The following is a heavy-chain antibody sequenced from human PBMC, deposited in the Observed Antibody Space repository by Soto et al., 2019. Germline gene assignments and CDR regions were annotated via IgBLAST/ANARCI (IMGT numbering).Heavy chain of an antibody. CDR1: GYSISSGYY. CDR3: ARALYCSAGSCSHLRGMDV. J-gene: IGHJ6*02. Sequence: KPSETLSLTCAVSGYSISSGYYWGWIRQPPGKGLEWIGTIYHSGSTYYNPSLKTRVTISVDTSKNQFSLKLSSVTAADTAVYYCARALYCSAGSCSHLRGMDVWGQGTTVTV. D-gene: IGHD2-15*01. CDR2: IYHSGST. V-gene: IGHV4-38-2*01.